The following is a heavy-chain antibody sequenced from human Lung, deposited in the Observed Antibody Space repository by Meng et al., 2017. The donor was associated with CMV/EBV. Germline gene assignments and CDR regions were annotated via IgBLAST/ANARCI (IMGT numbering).Heavy chain of an antibody. CDR2: ISYNGTNK. CDR1: GFTFSSYA. V-gene: IGHV3-30-3*01. CDR3: ARDQFDY. Sequence: GESXKISCAASGFTFSSYAMHWVRQAPGKGLEWVAVISYNGTNKYYADSVKGRFTISRDNSKNTQYLQMNNLRAEDTAVCYCARDQFDYWGQGTLVTVSS. J-gene: IGHJ4*02.